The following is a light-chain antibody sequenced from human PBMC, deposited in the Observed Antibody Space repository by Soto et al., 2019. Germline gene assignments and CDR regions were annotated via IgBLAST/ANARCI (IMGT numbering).Light chain of an antibody. Sequence: TQSPSTLSASVGDRVTITCRASQSVSSNYFAWYQQKPGQAPRLLIYGVSSRATGIPDRFSGSGSGTDFTLTISRLEPEDFAVYYCEQYGSSPRTFGQGTKVDIK. CDR2: GVS. J-gene: IGKJ1*01. CDR1: QSVSSNY. V-gene: IGKV3-20*01. CDR3: EQYGSSPRT.